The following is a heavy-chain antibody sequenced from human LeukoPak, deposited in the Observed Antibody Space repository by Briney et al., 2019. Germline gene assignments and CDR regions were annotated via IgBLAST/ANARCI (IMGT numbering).Heavy chain of an antibody. V-gene: IGHV3-7*05. CDR3: ARGAYASSSNY. CDR1: GFAFSSYW. J-gene: IGHJ4*02. D-gene: IGHD6-6*01. Sequence: GGSLRLSCAASGFAFSSYWMARVRQAPGRGLEWVASIKQDGGETYSVDSVKGRFTISRDNAKNSLYLQMNSLRAEDTAVYYCARGAYASSSNYWGQGTLVTVSS. CDR2: IKQDGGET.